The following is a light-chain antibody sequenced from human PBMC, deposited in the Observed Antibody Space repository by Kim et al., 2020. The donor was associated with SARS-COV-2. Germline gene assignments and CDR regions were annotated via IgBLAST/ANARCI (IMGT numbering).Light chain of an antibody. J-gene: IGKJ4*01. CDR3: QQRSNRPLT. CDR1: QSVSSY. Sequence: EIVLTQSPATLSLSPGERATLSCWASQSVSSYLAWYQQKPGQAPRLLIYDASNRATGIPARFSGSGSGTDFTLTISSLEPEDFAVYYCQQRSNRPLTFGGGTKVDIK. V-gene: IGKV3-11*01. CDR2: DAS.